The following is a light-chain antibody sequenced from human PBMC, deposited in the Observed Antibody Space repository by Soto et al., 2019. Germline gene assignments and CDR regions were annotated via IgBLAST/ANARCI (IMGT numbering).Light chain of an antibody. J-gene: IGKJ4*01. V-gene: IGKV3-20*01. CDR2: GAS. Sequence: IVLTQSPGTLSLSPGERATLSCRASQSVSSSYLAWYQQKPGQASRLLIYGASSRATGIPDRFSGSGSGTDFILTISRLEPEDFAVYYCQQYGSSPLTFGGGTKVEIK. CDR3: QQYGSSPLT. CDR1: QSVSSSY.